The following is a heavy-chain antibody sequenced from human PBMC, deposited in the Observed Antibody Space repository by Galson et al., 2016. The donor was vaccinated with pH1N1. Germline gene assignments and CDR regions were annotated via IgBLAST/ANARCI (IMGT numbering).Heavy chain of an antibody. CDR1: GYNFNVYY. V-gene: IGHV1-2*02. D-gene: IGHD2-15*01. J-gene: IGHJ4*02. CDR2: IDPNSGTT. Sequence: SVKVSCKASGYNFNVYYMHWVRQAPGQGLQWMGWIDPNSGTTYYAQKFQGRVTMTRDTSISTAYMELSRLTSDDTALYYCAKERNGWFLDDWGQGTLVTVSS. CDR3: AKERNGWFLDD.